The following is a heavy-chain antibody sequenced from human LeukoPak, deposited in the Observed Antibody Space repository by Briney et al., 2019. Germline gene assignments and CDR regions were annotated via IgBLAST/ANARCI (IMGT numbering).Heavy chain of an antibody. V-gene: IGHV5-51*01. D-gene: IGHD2-2*01. Sequence: GESLKISCKGSGYSFTNYWIGWVRQMPGKGLEWMGIIYPGDSDTTYSPSFEGQVTISVDKSISTAYLQWSSLKASDTAMYYCATVGSSTRRPHWGQGTLVTVSS. CDR3: ATVGSSTRRPH. CDR2: IYPGDSDT. CDR1: GYSFTNYW. J-gene: IGHJ4*02.